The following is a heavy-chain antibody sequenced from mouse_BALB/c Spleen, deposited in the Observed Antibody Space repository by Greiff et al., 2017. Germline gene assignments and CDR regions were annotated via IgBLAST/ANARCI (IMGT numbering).Heavy chain of an antibody. J-gene: IGHJ4*01. CDR2: INPSSGYT. CDR1: GYTFTSYT. Sequence: QVQLKESAAELARPGASVKMSCKASGYTFTSYTMHWVKQRPGQGLEWIGYINPSSGYTEYNQKFKDKTTLTADKSSSTAYMQLSSLTSEDSAVYYCARGPYYGNYTAMDYWGQGTSVTVSS. D-gene: IGHD2-10*01. CDR3: ARGPYYGNYTAMDY. V-gene: IGHV1-4*02.